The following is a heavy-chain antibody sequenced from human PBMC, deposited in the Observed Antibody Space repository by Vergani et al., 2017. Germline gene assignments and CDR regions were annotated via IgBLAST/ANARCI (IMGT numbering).Heavy chain of an antibody. D-gene: IGHD3-22*01. Sequence: EVQLLESGGGLVQPGGSLRLSCAASGFTFSSYAMSWVHQAPGKGLEWVSAISGSGGSTYSADSVKGRFTISRDNSKNTLYLQMNSLRAEDTAVYYCAKGSGYRNSDIDYWGQGTLVTVSS. CDR3: AKGSGYRNSDIDY. CDR2: ISGSGGST. J-gene: IGHJ4*02. V-gene: IGHV3-23*01. CDR1: GFTFSSYA.